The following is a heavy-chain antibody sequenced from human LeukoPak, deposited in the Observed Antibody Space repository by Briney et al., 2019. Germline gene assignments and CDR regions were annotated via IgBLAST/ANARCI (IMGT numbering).Heavy chain of an antibody. Sequence: SETLSLTCTVSGGSISSYYWSWIRQPPGKGLEWIGTIYHSGSTYYNPSLKSRVTISVDTSKNQFSLKLSSVTAADTAVYYCARGGYFQHWGQGTLVTVSS. CDR1: GGSISSYY. CDR3: ARGGYFQH. J-gene: IGHJ1*01. CDR2: IYHSGST. V-gene: IGHV4-59*01.